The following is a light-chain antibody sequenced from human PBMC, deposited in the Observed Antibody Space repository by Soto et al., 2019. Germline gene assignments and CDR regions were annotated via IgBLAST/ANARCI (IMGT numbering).Light chain of an antibody. V-gene: IGKV1-9*01. J-gene: IGKJ5*01. CDR1: EGISSY. Sequence: IQLTQSPSSLSASVGDRVTFTCRASEGISSYLVWYQQKPGAAPKLLIYAASAVHSGVPSRFRGSGSGTDFTLTISSLHHEDFAVYFCQQFKNYPITFGQGTRLEIK. CDR3: QQFKNYPIT. CDR2: AAS.